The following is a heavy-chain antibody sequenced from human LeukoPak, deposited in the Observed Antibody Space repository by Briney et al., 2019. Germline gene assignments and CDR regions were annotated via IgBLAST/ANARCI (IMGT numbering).Heavy chain of an antibody. CDR1: GFTFSRYN. CDR3: AKSYYYDSSVGSAFDI. CDR2: ISKSRNYI. V-gene: IGHV3-21*01. Sequence: GGSLRLSCAASGFTFSRYNMNWVRQAPGQGLEWVACISKSRNYIYYADSVKGRFTISRDDARSSLYLQMDSLRAEDTAVYYCAKSYYYDSSVGSAFDIWGQGTMVTVSS. J-gene: IGHJ3*02. D-gene: IGHD3-22*01.